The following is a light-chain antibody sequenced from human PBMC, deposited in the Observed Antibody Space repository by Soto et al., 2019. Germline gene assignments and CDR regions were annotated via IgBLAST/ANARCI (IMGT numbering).Light chain of an antibody. CDR2: AAS. CDR3: QQSYSSPPT. V-gene: IGKV1-39*01. J-gene: IGKJ1*01. CDR1: QSISNH. Sequence: DIQITQSPSSLSSCLEYIVIITVRASQSISNHLNWHQQKPGKAPKLLIFAASSLQSGVPSRFSGSRSGPDFTLTISSLQPEDFATYYCQQSYSSPPTFGQGTKVDI.